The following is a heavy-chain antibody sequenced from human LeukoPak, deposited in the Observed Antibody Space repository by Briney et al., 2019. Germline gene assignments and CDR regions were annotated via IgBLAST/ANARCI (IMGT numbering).Heavy chain of an antibody. D-gene: IGHD6-6*01. J-gene: IGHJ4*02. V-gene: IGHV4-34*01. Sequence: SETLSLTCAVYGGSFSGYYWSWIRQPPGKGLEWIGEINHSGSTNYNPSLKSRVTISLDTSKNQFSLKLSSVTAADTAVYYCARDSSSSEDYWGQGTLVTVSS. CDR2: INHSGST. CDR1: GGSFSGYY. CDR3: ARDSSSSEDY.